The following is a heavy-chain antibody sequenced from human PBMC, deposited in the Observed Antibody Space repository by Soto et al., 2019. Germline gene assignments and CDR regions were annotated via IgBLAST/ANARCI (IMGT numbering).Heavy chain of an antibody. V-gene: IGHV1-18*01. J-gene: IGHJ4*02. CDR3: ARDQSGSYFY. CDR2: ISAYNGNT. Sequence: QVQLVQSGAEVKKPGASVKVSCKASGYTFTRYGISWVRQAPGQGLEWIGWISAYNGNTNYAQKLQGRVTMTPATSTSTASMELRSMRADDPAVYYCARDQSGSYFYWGQGTLVTVSS. D-gene: IGHD1-26*01. CDR1: GYTFTRYG.